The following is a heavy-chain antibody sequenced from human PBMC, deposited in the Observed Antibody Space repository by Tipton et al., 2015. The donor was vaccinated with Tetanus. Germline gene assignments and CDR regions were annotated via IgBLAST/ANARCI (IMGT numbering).Heavy chain of an antibody. CDR3: ASGHSRLYKWTVGYFDR. CDR2: IIPALTTV. Sequence: QVQLVQSGAEVKKPGSSVKVSCKASGGGFRKFAIPWLRPAPGQRVELMGAIIPALTTVNYEQKFRGRVTITADGSSSTAYMDLSSLTSDDTAVCFSASGHSRLYKWTVGYFDRGGQGTLVPVSA. CDR1: GGGFRKFA. D-gene: IGHD1-20*01. V-gene: IGHV1-69*01. J-gene: IGHJ4*02.